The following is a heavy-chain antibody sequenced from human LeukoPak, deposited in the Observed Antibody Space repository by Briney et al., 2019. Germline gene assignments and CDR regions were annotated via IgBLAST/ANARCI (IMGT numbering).Heavy chain of an antibody. V-gene: IGHV1-69*05. CDR1: GGTFSSYA. CDR2: IIPIFGTA. CDR3: ARIVIVTVAIGADVFDV. Sequence: SVKVSGTASGGTFSSYAISWVRPAPGQGLEWMGGIIPIFGTASYAQKFQGRVTMTTDTSTNTAYMELRSLRSDDTAVYYCARIVIVTVAIGADVFDVWGQGTMVTVSS. D-gene: IGHD2-2*02. J-gene: IGHJ3*01.